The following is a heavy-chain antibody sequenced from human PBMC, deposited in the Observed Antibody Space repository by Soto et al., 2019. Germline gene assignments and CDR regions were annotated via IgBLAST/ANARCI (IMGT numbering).Heavy chain of an antibody. CDR2: IYYSGST. Sequence: SETLSLTCTVSGGSIGSYYWSWIRQPPGKGLEWIGYIYYSGSTNYNPSLKSRVTISVDTSKNQFSLKLSSVTAADTAVYYCARLEYSYGRPGNWFDPWGQGTLVTVSS. J-gene: IGHJ5*02. D-gene: IGHD5-18*01. CDR1: GGSIGSYY. V-gene: IGHV4-59*08. CDR3: ARLEYSYGRPGNWFDP.